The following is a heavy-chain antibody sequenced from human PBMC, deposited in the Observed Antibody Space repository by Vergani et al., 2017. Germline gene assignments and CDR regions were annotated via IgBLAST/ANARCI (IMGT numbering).Heavy chain of an antibody. D-gene: IGHD3-16*01. CDR2: IYYSGST. V-gene: IGHV4-39*01. CDR3: ARSMITFGGVINWFDP. CDR1: GGSISSSSYY. J-gene: IGHJ5*02. Sequence: QLQLQESGPGLVKPSETLSLTCTVSGGSISSSSYYWGWIRQPPGKGLEWIGSIYYSGSTYYNPSLKSRVTISVDTSKNQFSLKLSSVTAADTAVYYCARSMITFGGVINWFDPWGQGSLVTVYS.